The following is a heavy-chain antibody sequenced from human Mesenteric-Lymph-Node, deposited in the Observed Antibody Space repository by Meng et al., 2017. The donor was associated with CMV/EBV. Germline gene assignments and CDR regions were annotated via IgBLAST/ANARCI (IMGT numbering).Heavy chain of an antibody. CDR2: IYYSGRT. Sequence: SETLSLTCTVSGGSISSSSYYWGWIRQTPGKGLEWIGSIYYSGRTYYNPSLKRRVTISVDTSKNQFSLRLSSVTAADTAVYYCARKIFGVIIRFDFWGQGTLVTVSS. J-gene: IGHJ4*02. CDR3: ARKIFGVIIRFDF. V-gene: IGHV4-39*07. CDR1: GGSISSSSYY. D-gene: IGHD3-3*01.